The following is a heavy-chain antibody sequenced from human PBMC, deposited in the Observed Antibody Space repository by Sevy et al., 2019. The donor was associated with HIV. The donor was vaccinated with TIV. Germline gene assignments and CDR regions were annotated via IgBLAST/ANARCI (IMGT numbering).Heavy chain of an antibody. D-gene: IGHD3-10*01. Sequence: GGSLRLSCRGSGFTLGDYIMSWFRQAPGKGLDWVGFIRNKTYGETREYAASVKGRVTISRDDSKGIAYLQMNSLKTEDTARYYCTRAMYYYDSGSYYGMDVWGQGTTVTVSS. V-gene: IGHV3-49*03. CDR1: GFTLGDYI. J-gene: IGHJ6*02. CDR3: TRAMYYYDSGSYYGMDV. CDR2: IRNKTYGETR.